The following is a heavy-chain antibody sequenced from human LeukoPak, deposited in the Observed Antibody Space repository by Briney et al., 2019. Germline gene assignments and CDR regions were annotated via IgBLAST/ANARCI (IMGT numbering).Heavy chain of an antibody. D-gene: IGHD3-22*01. CDR3: AKEISGYKQPFDY. Sequence: AGGSLRLSCAASGFTFSSYAMSWVRQAPGKGLEWVSAISGSGGSTYYADSVKGRFTISRDNSKNTLYVQMNSLRAEDTAVYYCAKEISGYKQPFDYWGQGTLVTVSS. CDR1: GFTFSSYA. J-gene: IGHJ4*02. CDR2: ISGSGGST. V-gene: IGHV3-23*01.